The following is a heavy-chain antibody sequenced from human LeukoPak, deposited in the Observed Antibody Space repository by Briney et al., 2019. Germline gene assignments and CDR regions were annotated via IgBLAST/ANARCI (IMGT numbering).Heavy chain of an antibody. CDR3: AKDRGIAAAGSLDY. V-gene: IGHV3-23*01. J-gene: IGHJ4*02. D-gene: IGHD6-13*01. Sequence: GGSLRLSCAASGFTLSSYAMSWVRQAPGKGLEWVSAISGSGGSTYYADSVKGRFTISRDNSKNTLYLQMNSLRAEDTAVYYCAKDRGIAAAGSLDYWGQGTLVTVSS. CDR1: GFTLSSYA. CDR2: ISGSGGST.